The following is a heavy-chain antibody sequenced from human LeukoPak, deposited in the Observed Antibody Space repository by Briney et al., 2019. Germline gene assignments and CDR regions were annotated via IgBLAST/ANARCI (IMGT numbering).Heavy chain of an antibody. CDR3: GSSTFHYYYHGMDV. CDR1: GFIVSSKY. J-gene: IGHJ6*02. CDR2: IYSNGNT. V-gene: IGHV3-53*01. Sequence: GGSLRLSCAAFGFIVSSKYMSWVRQAPGKGLEWVSGIYSNGNTYYADPVKGRFTISRDNSKSTLYLQMNSLRVEDTAVYYCGSSTFHYYYHGMDVWGQGATVTVSS.